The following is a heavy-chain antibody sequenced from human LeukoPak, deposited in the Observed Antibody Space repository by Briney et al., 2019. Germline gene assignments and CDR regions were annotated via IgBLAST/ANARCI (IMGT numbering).Heavy chain of an antibody. Sequence: GGSLRLPCAASGFTFSTYSMNWVGQAPGKGLQWVACISSGSGYIYYADPVKGRFTISRDNAKNSLYLQMNSLTAEDTAMYYCARCSSGSFYHSDDYWGQGTLVTVSS. CDR3: ARCSSGSFYHSDDY. D-gene: IGHD2-15*01. J-gene: IGHJ4*02. V-gene: IGHV3-21*01. CDR1: GFTFSTYS. CDR2: ISSGSGYI.